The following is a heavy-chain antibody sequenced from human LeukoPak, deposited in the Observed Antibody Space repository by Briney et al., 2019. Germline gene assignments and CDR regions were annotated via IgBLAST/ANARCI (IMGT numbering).Heavy chain of an antibody. J-gene: IGHJ4*02. V-gene: IGHV4-31*03. CDR2: IYYSGST. Sequence: SETLSLTCTVSGGSISSGGYYWSWIRQHPGKGLEWIGYIYYSGSTYYNPSLKSRVTISVDTSKNQFSLKLSSVTAADTAVYYCARGVLGYCSRTSCSNYFDYWGQGTLVTVSS. D-gene: IGHD2-2*01. CDR3: ARGVLGYCSRTSCSNYFDY. CDR1: GGSISSGGYY.